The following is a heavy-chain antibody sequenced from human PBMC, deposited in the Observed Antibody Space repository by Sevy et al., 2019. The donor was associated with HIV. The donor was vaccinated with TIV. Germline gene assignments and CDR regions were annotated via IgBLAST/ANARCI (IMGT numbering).Heavy chain of an antibody. CDR3: ARYTASGPEYFDY. CDR1: GFSFNSYD. D-gene: IGHD5-18*01. J-gene: IGHJ4*02. Sequence: GGSLRLSCAASGFSFNSYDMNWVRQAPGKGLEWVSSISSVSTIIYYGDSVKGRFTISRDNSKNTLYLQMNSLRAEDTAVYYCARYTASGPEYFDYWGQGTLVTVSS. CDR2: ISSVSTII. V-gene: IGHV3-21*04.